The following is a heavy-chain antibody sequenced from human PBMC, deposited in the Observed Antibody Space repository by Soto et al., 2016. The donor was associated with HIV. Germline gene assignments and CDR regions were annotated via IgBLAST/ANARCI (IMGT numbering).Heavy chain of an antibody. CDR2: IDYSGKT. D-gene: IGHD3-10*01. V-gene: IGHV4-31*03. CDR1: NDSINIGGYY. CDR3: AREPAPTGHSRGVDF. J-gene: IGHJ4*02. Sequence: QVRLQESGPGLVKPAQTLSLTCSVSNDSINIGGYYWSWIRQKPDTGLEWIGVIDYSGKTSYNPSLRSRVTLSVDASKSRLFLILRSMNFADSGIYFCAREPAPTGHSRGVDFWGQGARVIVS.